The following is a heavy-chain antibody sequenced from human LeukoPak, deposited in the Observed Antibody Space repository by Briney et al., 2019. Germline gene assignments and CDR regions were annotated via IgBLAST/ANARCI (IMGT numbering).Heavy chain of an antibody. CDR2: ISWNSGSI. Sequence: GGSLRLSCAASGFFFSSYAMIWVRQTPGKGLEWVSVISWNSGSIGYADSVKGRFTISRDNAKNSLYLQMNSLRAEDTALYYCAKDAYDSSGYYSYFDYWGQGTLVTVSS. V-gene: IGHV3-9*01. D-gene: IGHD3-22*01. CDR1: GFFFSSYA. CDR3: AKDAYDSSGYYSYFDY. J-gene: IGHJ4*02.